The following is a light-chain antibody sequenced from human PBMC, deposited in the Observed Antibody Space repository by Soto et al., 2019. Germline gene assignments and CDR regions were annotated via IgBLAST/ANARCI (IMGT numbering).Light chain of an antibody. V-gene: IGLV2-14*03. CDR3: SSFTSSSTFV. CDR1: SSDVGRYNY. CDR2: DVS. Sequence: QTLLAQPTSVSGSRGQSITISCPGNSSDVGRYNYVSWFQQHPGKVPKLIIYDVSNWPSGVSDRFSGSKSGNTASLTISGLQPEDEADYYCSSFTSSSTFVFGTGTKVTVL. J-gene: IGLJ1*01.